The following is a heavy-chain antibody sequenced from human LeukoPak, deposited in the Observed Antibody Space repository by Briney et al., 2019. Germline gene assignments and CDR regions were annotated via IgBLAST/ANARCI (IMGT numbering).Heavy chain of an antibody. CDR3: AKSLESTNYYYHMDV. CDR1: GFTFSNYA. Sequence: GGSLRLSCAVSGFTFSNYAMFWVRQAPGKGLEWVSTIIGSGGRTYYADSVKGRFTISRDNSKNTLYLQMNSLRAEDTAVYYCAKSLESTNYYYHMDVWGKGTTVTISS. J-gene: IGHJ6*03. D-gene: IGHD2-2*01. V-gene: IGHV3-23*01. CDR2: IIGSGGRT.